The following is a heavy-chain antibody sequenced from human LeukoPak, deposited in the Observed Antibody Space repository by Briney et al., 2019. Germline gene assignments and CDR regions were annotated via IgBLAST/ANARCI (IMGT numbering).Heavy chain of an antibody. J-gene: IGHJ3*02. CDR3: ARDPYDSTAYGAFDI. CDR1: GFTFSTYW. V-gene: IGHV3-7*01. Sequence: GGSLRLSCAASGFTFSTYWMTWVRQAPGKGLEWVANINQDGSGEHVDSVKGRFTISRDNAKNSLYLQTNSLTAEDTAVYYCARDPYDSTAYGAFDIWGQGTMVTVSS. D-gene: IGHD3-22*01. CDR2: INQDGSG.